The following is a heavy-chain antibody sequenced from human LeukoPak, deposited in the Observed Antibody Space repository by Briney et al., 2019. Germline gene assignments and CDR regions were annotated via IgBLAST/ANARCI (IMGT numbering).Heavy chain of an antibody. D-gene: IGHD5-12*01. CDR3: GRGPGSRSDY. Sequence: PGGSLRLSCAASGLTFNTYWMTWVRQAPGKGLEGVANINRDGREKNYVDSVRGRFTISRDNTKNSLYLQMNSLTVEDTAVYYCGRGPGSRSDYWGQGTLVTVSS. CDR1: GLTFNTYW. J-gene: IGHJ4*02. CDR2: INRDGREK. V-gene: IGHV3-7*05.